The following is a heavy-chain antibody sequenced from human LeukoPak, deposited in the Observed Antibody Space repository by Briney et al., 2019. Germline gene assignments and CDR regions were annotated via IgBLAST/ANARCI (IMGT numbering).Heavy chain of an antibody. CDR1: GGSISSSSYY. CDR3: ASGSSGYYYQTDAFDI. D-gene: IGHD3-22*01. J-gene: IGHJ3*02. Sequence: SETLSLTCTVSGGSISSSSYYWGWIRQPPGKGLEWIGSIYYSGSTYYNPSLKSRVTISVDTSKNQFSLKLSSVTAADTAVYYCASGSSGYYYQTDAFDIWGQGTMLTVSS. V-gene: IGHV4-39*01. CDR2: IYYSGST.